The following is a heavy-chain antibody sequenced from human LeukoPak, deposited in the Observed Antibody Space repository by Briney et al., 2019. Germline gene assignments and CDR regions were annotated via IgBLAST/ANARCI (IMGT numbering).Heavy chain of an antibody. CDR3: ARAAAGTTLNFDY. Sequence: GGSLRLSCAASGFTFSSYWMSWVRQAPGKGLEWVANIKQDGSEKYYVDSVKGRFTIPRDNAKNSLYLQMNSLRAEDTAVYYCARAAAGTTLNFDYWGQGTLVTVSS. CDR1: GFTFSSYW. J-gene: IGHJ4*02. CDR2: IKQDGSEK. D-gene: IGHD6-13*01. V-gene: IGHV3-7*01.